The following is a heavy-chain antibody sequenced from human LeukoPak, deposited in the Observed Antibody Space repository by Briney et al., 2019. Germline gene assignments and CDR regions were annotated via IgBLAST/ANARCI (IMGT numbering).Heavy chain of an antibody. J-gene: IGHJ2*01. Sequence: RGESRRISRDGSGYTFTKYWISWVRQMPGQGLEWMGWIDPRDSNALYSPSSQVNVTMSVDKSSNTAYLQWRSLEASDSAIYYCARGSTVTGRWYFDLWGRGTSVGVSS. CDR3: ARGSTVTGRWYFDL. V-gene: IGHV5-10-1*01. CDR1: GYTFTKYW. CDR2: IDPRDSNA. D-gene: IGHD4-17*01.